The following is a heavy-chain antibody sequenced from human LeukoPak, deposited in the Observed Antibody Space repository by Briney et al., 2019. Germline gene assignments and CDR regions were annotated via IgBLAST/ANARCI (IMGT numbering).Heavy chain of an antibody. Sequence: GGSLRLSCAASGFTFSSYSMNWVRQAPEKGLEWVSSISSSSSYIYYADSVKGRFTISRDNAKNSLYLQMNSLRAEDTAVYYCAIDSSGYYRNWGQGTLVTVSS. CDR1: GFTFSSYS. J-gene: IGHJ4*02. D-gene: IGHD3-22*01. CDR2: ISSSSSYI. V-gene: IGHV3-21*01. CDR3: AIDSSGYYRN.